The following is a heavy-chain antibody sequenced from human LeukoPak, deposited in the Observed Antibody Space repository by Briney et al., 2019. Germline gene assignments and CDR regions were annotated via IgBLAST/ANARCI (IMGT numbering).Heavy chain of an antibody. J-gene: IGHJ4*02. CDR3: ARAPSYSYYFDY. V-gene: IGHV4-4*07. D-gene: IGHD3-10*01. CDR1: GGSISSYY. CDR2: IYATGST. Sequence: SETLSLTCTVSGGSISSYYWSWIRQPAAKGLDGIGRIYATGSTNYNPSLKSRVSMSLDTSKNQFSLRLSSVTAADTAVYYCARAPSYSYYFDYWGQGTLVTVSS.